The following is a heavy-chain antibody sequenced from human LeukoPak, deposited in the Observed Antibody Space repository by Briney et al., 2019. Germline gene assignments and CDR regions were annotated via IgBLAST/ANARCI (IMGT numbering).Heavy chain of an antibody. D-gene: IGHD3-9*01. CDR2: ISAYNGNT. CDR3: ARAEDYDILTGYYRFFGNDY. V-gene: IGHV1-18*01. Sequence: ASVKVSCKASGYTFTSYGISWVRQAPGQGLEWMGWISAYNGNTNYAQKLQGRVTMTTDTSTSTAYMELRSLRSNDTAVYYCARAEDYDILTGYYRFFGNDYWGQGTLVTVSS. J-gene: IGHJ4*02. CDR1: GYTFTSYG.